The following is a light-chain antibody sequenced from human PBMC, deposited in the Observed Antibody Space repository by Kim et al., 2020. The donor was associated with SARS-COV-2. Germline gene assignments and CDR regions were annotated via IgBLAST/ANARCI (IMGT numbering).Light chain of an antibody. CDR3: QRWGAGIGV. V-gene: IGLV4-69*01. J-gene: IGLJ2*01. Sequence: SFKSTCTLSSGNSSYAIAWHQQQPEQGPRYLMMLNSDGRQSKGDGVPERYSGASCGAGSDRTLSSGQYEDEAEYYSQRWGAGIGVFGGGTQLTVL. CDR2: LNSDGRQ. CDR1: SGNSSYA.